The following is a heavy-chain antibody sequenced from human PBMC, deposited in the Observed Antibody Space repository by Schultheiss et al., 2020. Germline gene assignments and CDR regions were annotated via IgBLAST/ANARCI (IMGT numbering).Heavy chain of an antibody. V-gene: IGHV3-30*04. CDR3: ARRDYGDYVPSSYYYYGMDV. CDR1: GFTFSSYA. D-gene: IGHD4-17*01. J-gene: IGHJ6*02. CDR2: ISYDGSNK. Sequence: GGSLRLSCAASGFTFSSYAMHWVRQAPGKGLEWVAVISYDGSNKYYADSVKGRFTISRDNSKNTLYLQMNSLRAEDTAVYYCARRDYGDYVPSSYYYYGMDVWGQGTTVNVSS.